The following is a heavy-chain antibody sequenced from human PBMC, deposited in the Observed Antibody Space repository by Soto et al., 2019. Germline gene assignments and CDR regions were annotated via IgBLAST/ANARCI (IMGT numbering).Heavy chain of an antibody. CDR1: GGSISSYY. CDR3: AREVERWELLVGAFDI. CDR2: IYTSGST. V-gene: IGHV4-4*07. D-gene: IGHD1-26*01. Sequence: SETLSLTCTVSGGSISSYYWSWIRQPAGKELEWIGRIYTSGSTNYNPSLKSRVTMSVDTSKNQFSLKLSSVTAADTAVYYCAREVERWELLVGAFDIWGQGTMVTVSS. J-gene: IGHJ3*02.